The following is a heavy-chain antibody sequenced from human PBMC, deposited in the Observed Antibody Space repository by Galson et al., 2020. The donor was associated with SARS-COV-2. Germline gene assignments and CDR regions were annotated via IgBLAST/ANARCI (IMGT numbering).Heavy chain of an antibody. Sequence: GGSLRLSCAASGFTFDDYAMHWVRQAPGKGLEWVSGISWNSGSMGYADSVKGRFTISRDNAKNCLYLQMNSLRAEDTALYYCAKDTDYDILTGKFDYWGQGTRVTVSS. D-gene: IGHD3-9*01. CDR3: AKDTDYDILTGKFDY. J-gene: IGHJ4*02. V-gene: IGHV3-9*01. CDR2: ISWNSGSM. CDR1: GFTFDDYA.